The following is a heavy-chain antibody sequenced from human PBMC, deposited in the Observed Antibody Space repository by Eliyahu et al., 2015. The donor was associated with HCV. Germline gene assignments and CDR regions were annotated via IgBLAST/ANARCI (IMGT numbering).Heavy chain of an antibody. Sequence: QLQLQESGPGLVKPSETLSXICTVSGGSISSXNYYWGWIRQPPGEGLGWVGTIHYCGRTHHTPSLKSRVTISVDTSKSQFSLKLSSVTAADTAVYYCARRIRQTYCGGDCYHDAFDIWGQGTMVTVSS. CDR1: GGSISSXNYY. CDR3: ARRIRQTYCGGDCYHDAFDI. J-gene: IGHJ3*02. D-gene: IGHD2-21*01. CDR2: IHYCGRT. V-gene: IGHV4-39*01.